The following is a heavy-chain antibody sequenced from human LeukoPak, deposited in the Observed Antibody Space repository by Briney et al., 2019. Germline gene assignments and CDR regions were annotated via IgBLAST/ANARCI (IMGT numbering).Heavy chain of an antibody. V-gene: IGHV3-7*01. J-gene: IGHJ4*02. CDR3: ARQRGSGCLDY. D-gene: IGHD6-19*01. CDR1: KFTLRNNW. CDR2: IKQDGSGT. Sequence: PGGSLNPSCPPPKFTLRNNWISWAPQPPGKGLKWVANIKQDGSGTYYVDSVKGRFTISRDNAKNSLSLQMNSLRAEDTAVYYCARQRGSGCLDYWGQGTLVTVSS.